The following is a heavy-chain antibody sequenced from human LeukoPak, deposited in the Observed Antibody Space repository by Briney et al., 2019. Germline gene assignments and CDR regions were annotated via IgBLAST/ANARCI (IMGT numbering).Heavy chain of an antibody. V-gene: IGHV3-21*04. CDR3: GKEGGLYDSGGYFDY. J-gene: IGHJ4*02. CDR1: GFTFSSYS. Sequence: SGGSLRLSCAASGFTFSSYSMNWVRQAPGKGLEWVSSISSSSSYIYYADSVKGRFTISRDDSKNTFYLQMNSLRAEDTAVYHCGKEGGLYDSGGYFDYWGQGALVTVSS. CDR2: ISSSSSYI. D-gene: IGHD3-3*01.